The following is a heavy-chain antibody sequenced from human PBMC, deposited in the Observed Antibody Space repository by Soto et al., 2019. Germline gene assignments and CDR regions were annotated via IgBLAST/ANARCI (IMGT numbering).Heavy chain of an antibody. CDR3: AKVLRGYSGYTIDYYYYGMDV. J-gene: IGHJ6*02. CDR1: GFTFSSYA. Sequence: GGPRLSCAASGFTFSSYAMSWVRQAPGKGLEWVSAISGSGGSTYYADSVKGRFTISRDNSKNTLYLQMNSLRAEDTAVYYCAKVLRGYSGYTIDYYYYGMDVWGQGTTVTVSS. D-gene: IGHD5-12*01. V-gene: IGHV3-23*01. CDR2: ISGSGGST.